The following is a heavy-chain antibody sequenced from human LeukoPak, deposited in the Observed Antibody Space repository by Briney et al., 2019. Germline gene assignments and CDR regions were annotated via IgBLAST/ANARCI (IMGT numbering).Heavy chain of an antibody. D-gene: IGHD1-26*01. Sequence: SETLSLTCTVSGYSISSGYYWGWIRQPPGKGLEWIGSIYYSGSIYYNPSLKSRVTMSVDTSKNQFSLKLSSVTAVDTAVYYCARYSGSYYGFDYWGQGTLDTVSS. J-gene: IGHJ4*02. V-gene: IGHV4-38-2*02. CDR3: ARYSGSYYGFDY. CDR1: GYSISSGYY. CDR2: IYYSGSI.